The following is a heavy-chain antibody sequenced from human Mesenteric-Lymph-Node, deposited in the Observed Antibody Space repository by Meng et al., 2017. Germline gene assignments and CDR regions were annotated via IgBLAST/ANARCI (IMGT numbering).Heavy chain of an antibody. D-gene: IGHD2-21*01. J-gene: IGHJ3*02. CDR3: VVRLEIDNDAFDI. CDR1: GFTFDDYA. CDR2: ISWNGFRI. V-gene: IGHV3-9*01. Sequence: SLKISCVASGFTFDDYAMQWVRQAPGKGLEWVSGISWNGFRIGYADSVKGRFTISRDNAKNSLYLQMNSLRAEDTAVYYCVVRLEIDNDAFDIWGQGTMVTVSS.